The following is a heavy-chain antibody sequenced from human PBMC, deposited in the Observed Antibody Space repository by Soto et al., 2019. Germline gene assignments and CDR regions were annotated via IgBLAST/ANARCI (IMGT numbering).Heavy chain of an antibody. J-gene: IGHJ4*02. D-gene: IGHD6-13*01. CDR1: GFTFSSYG. CDR3: ARDSRITGYSSSWCLGY. CDR2: IWYDGSNK. V-gene: IGHV3-33*01. Sequence: QVQLVESGGGVVQPGRSLRLSCAASGFTFSSYGMHWVRQAPGKGLEWVAVIWYDGSNKYYADSVKGRFTISRDNSKNTLYLQMNSLRAEDTAVYYCARDSRITGYSSSWCLGYWGQGTLVTVSS.